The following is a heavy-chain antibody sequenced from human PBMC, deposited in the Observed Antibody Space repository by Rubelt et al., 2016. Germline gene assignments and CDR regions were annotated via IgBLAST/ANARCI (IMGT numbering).Heavy chain of an antibody. V-gene: IGHV1-24*01. CDR2: FDPEDGET. J-gene: IGHJ4*02. CDR1: GYTLTELS. D-gene: IGHD2-2*01. Sequence: QVQLVQSGAEVKKPGASVKVSCKVSGYTLTELSMHWVRQAPGKGLEWMGGFDPEDGETIYAQKFQGRVTMTEDTSTDTAYMELGSLRSEDTTVYYCATGIVVVPAHVPSRDYWGQGTLVTVSS. CDR3: ATGIVVVPAHVPSRDY.